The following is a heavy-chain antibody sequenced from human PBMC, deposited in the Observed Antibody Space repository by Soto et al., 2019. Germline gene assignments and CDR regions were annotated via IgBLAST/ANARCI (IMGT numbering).Heavy chain of an antibody. Sequence: EASVKVSCKASGYTFTSYYMHWVRQAPGQGLEWMGIINPSGGSTSCAQKFQGRVTMTRDTSTSTVYMELSSLRSEDTAVYYCARDHPDYDILTGPLPYYYYYGMDVWGQGTTVTVS. D-gene: IGHD3-9*01. CDR2: INPSGGST. V-gene: IGHV1-46*01. J-gene: IGHJ6*02. CDR3: ARDHPDYDILTGPLPYYYYYGMDV. CDR1: GYTFTSYY.